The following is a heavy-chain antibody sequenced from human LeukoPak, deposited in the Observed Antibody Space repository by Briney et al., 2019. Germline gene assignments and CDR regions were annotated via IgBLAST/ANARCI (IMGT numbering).Heavy chain of an antibody. CDR1: GVSISSGGYY. J-gene: IGHJ4*02. D-gene: IGHD5-18*01. CDR3: ARDDPRLQLWFDY. CDR2: MYYGGSS. V-gene: IGHV4-39*02. Sequence: PSETLSLTCTVSGVSISSGGYYWGWIRQPPGRGLEWIGSMYYGGSSYHNSSLKSRVTISEDTSKNQFSLRLRSVTAADTAVYYCARDDPRLQLWFDYWGQGTLVTVSS.